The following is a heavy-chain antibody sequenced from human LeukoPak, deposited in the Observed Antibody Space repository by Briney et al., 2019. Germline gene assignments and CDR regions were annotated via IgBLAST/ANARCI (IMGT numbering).Heavy chain of an antibody. CDR1: GGSIGTYY. CDR2: IYVTGT. D-gene: IGHD3-16*02. V-gene: IGHV4-59*08. J-gene: IGHJ6*03. Sequence: PSETLSLTCTVSGGSIGTYYWSWVRQSPGTGLEWIGYIYVTGTRYNPYLQSRVTISVDKSRNQFFLKMTSVTAADTAVYYCARHIGGGIEDMDVWGRGTKVTVSS. CDR3: ARHIGGGIEDMDV.